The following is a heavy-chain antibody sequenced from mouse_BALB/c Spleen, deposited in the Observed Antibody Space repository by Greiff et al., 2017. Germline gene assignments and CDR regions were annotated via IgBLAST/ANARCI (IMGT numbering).Heavy chain of an antibody. V-gene: IGHV1-54*01. CDR3: ARSRGMITTGFAY. J-gene: IGHJ3*01. CDR1: GYAFTNYL. CDR2: INPGSGGT. D-gene: IGHD2-4*01. Sequence: VQLQQSGAELVRPGTSVKVSCKASGYAFTNYLIEWVKQRPGQGLEWIGVINPGSGGTNYNEKFKGKATLTADKSSSTAYMQLSSLTSDDSAVYFCARSRGMITTGFAYWGQGTLVTVSA.